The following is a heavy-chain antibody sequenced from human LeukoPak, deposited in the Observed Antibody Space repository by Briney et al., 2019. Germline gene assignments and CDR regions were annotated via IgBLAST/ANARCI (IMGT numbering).Heavy chain of an antibody. Sequence: SETLPLTCTVSGGSISSSSYYWGWIRQPPGKGLEWIGSIYYSGSTYYNPSLKSRVTISVDTSKNQFSLKLSSVTAADTAVYYCAREFGGSYLGYWGQGTLVTVSS. V-gene: IGHV4-39*07. CDR2: IYYSGST. D-gene: IGHD1-26*01. CDR3: AREFGGSYLGY. J-gene: IGHJ4*02. CDR1: GGSISSSSYY.